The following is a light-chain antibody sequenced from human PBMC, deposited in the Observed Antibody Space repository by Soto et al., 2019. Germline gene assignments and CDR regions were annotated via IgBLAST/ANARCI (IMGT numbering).Light chain of an antibody. CDR3: QQYGSSPWT. CDR2: GSS. CDR1: QSVRSSY. Sequence: EIVLTQSPGTLSLSPGERATLSCRASQSVRSSYLAWYQQKPGQAPRLLIYGSSSRATDIPDRFSGSGSGTDFTLTISRLEPEDSAVYYCQQYGSSPWTFGQGTKVEIK. J-gene: IGKJ1*01. V-gene: IGKV3-20*01.